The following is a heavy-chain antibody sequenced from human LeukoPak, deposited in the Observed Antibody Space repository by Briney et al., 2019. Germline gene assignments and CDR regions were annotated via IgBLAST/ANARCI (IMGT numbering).Heavy chain of an antibody. J-gene: IGHJ3*01. D-gene: IGHD5-24*01. V-gene: IGHV4-59*01. Sequence: PSETLSLTCTVSGGSISPYYWSWLRQPPGKGQEWIGYIYYSGSTNYNPSLKSRVFISVDTSKNQFSLKLSSVTAADTAVYYCAKYGYNYAFDFWGQGTMVTVFS. CDR2: IYYSGST. CDR3: AKYGYNYAFDF. CDR1: GGSISPYY.